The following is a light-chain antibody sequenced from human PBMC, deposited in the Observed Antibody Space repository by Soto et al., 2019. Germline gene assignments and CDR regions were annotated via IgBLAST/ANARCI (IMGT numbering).Light chain of an antibody. J-gene: IGKJ1*01. CDR3: QQYNTWLWA. CDR1: QSVNAN. V-gene: IGKV3-15*01. Sequence: EVVMTQSPATLSVSPGERATLSCRASQSVNANLAWYQQKPGQAPRLLIHGASNRATGIPARFSGSGFGTEFILTIRSLRSADFAVYYWQQYNTWLWAFGQGAKVEI. CDR2: GAS.